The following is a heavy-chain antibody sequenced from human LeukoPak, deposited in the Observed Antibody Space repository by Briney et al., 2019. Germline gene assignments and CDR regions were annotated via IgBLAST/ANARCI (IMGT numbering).Heavy chain of an antibody. CDR2: ISFDENTR. CDR3: VVDGNY. Sequence: GGSLRLSCAASGFTLSSYGMHWVRQAPGKGLDWVAVISFDENTRYYGDSVKGRFTISRDNSRNTLYLQMNSLRGDDTAVYYCVVDGNYWGQGTLVTVSS. V-gene: IGHV3-30*03. CDR1: GFTLSSYG. J-gene: IGHJ4*02.